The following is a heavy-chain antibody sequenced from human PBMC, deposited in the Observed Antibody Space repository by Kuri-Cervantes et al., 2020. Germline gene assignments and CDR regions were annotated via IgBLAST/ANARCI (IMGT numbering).Heavy chain of an antibody. Sequence: ASVKVSCKASGYTFTGYYRHWVRQAPGQGLEWMGRINPNSGGTNYAQKFQGWVTMTKDTSASTAYMELSSLRSEETAVYYCARAGYYGSGRYFGWGDPWGQGTLVTVSS. CDR1: GYTFTGYY. V-gene: IGHV1-2*04. D-gene: IGHD3-10*01. J-gene: IGHJ5*02. CDR3: ARAGYYGSGRYFGWGDP. CDR2: INPNSGGT.